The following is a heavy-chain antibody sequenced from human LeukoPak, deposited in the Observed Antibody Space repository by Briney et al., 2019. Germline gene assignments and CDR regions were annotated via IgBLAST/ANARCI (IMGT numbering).Heavy chain of an antibody. CDR2: INHSGST. V-gene: IGHV4-34*01. J-gene: IGHJ6*03. Sequence: KPSETLSLTCAVYGGSFSGYYWSWIRQPPGKGLEWIGEINHSGSTNYNPSLKSRVTISVDTSKNQFPLKLSSVTAADTAVYYCARGLRNSIYYYYYYMDVWGKGTTVTVSS. D-gene: IGHD4-17*01. CDR3: ARGLRNSIYYYYYYMDV. CDR1: GGSFSGYY.